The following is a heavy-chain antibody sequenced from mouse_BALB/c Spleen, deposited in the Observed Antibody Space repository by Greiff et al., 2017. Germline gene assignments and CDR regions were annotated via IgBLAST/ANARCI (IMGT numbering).Heavy chain of an antibody. Sequence: EVQVVESGGGLVQPGGSLRLSCATSGFTFTDYYMSWVRQPPGKALAWLGFIRNKANGYTTEYSASVKGRFTISRDNSQSILYLQMNTLRAEDSATYYCARGELRYFDYWGQGTTLTVSS. J-gene: IGHJ2*01. D-gene: IGHD1-1*01. CDR1: GFTFTDYY. CDR2: IRNKANGYTT. CDR3: ARGELRYFDY. V-gene: IGHV7-3*02.